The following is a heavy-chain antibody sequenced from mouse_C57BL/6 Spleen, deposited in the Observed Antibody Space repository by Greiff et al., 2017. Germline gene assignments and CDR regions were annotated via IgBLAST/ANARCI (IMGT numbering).Heavy chain of an antibody. CDR2: IDPSDSET. J-gene: IGHJ4*01. CDR1: GYTFTSYW. Sequence: VQLQQPWAELVRPGSSVKLSCKASGYTFTSYWMHWVKQRPIQGLEWIGNIDPSDSETHYNQKFKDKATLTVDKSSSTAYMQLSSLTSEDSAVYYCARPDYEGAMDDWGQGTSVTVSS. CDR3: ARPDYEGAMDD. V-gene: IGHV1-52*01. D-gene: IGHD2-4*01.